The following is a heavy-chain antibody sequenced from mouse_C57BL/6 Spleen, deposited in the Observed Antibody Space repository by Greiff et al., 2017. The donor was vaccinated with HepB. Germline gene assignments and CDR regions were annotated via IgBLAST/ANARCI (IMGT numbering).Heavy chain of an antibody. CDR2: IYPRSGNT. CDR1: GYTFTSYG. V-gene: IGHV1-81*01. CDR3: ARESWDVGFDY. Sequence: VQLQESGAELARPGASVKLSCKASGYTFTSYGISWVKQRTGQGLEWIGEIYPRSGNTYYNEKFKGKATLTADKSSSTAYMELRSLTSEDSAVYFCARESWDVGFDYWGQGTTLTVSS. J-gene: IGHJ2*01. D-gene: IGHD4-1*01.